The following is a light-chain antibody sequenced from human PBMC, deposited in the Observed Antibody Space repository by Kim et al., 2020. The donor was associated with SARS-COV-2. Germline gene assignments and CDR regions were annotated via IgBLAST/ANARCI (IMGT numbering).Light chain of an antibody. Sequence: DIVMTQSPDSLAVSLGERVTISCKSSQSVLYTSSNYNYFGWYHQKPGQPPKLLIYGASIRESGVPDRFSGSGSGTHFTLTISNLQAEDVGIYYCQQYYSLPLTFGGGTKVDIK. CDR1: QSVLYTSSNYNY. CDR3: QQYYSLPLT. CDR2: GAS. V-gene: IGKV4-1*01. J-gene: IGKJ4*01.